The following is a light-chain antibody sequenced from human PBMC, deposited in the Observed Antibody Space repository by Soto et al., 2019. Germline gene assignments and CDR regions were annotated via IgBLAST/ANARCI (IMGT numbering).Light chain of an antibody. CDR3: QQYGSSPRT. V-gene: IGKV3-20*01. CDR2: GAS. J-gene: IGKJ1*01. Sequence: EIVLTQSPGTLSLSPGERATFSCRASQSIDSDYLAWYQQKPGQAPRLLIYGASSRATGIPDRFSGSGSGTDFILTISRLEPEDFAVYYCQQYGSSPRTFGQGTKVEIK. CDR1: QSIDSDY.